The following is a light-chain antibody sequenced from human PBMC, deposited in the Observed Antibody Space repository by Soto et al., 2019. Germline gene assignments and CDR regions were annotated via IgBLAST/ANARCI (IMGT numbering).Light chain of an antibody. CDR1: SSDIGTYNF. Sequence: QSVLTQPASVSGSPGQSITMSCTGSSSDIGTYNFVSWYQQHAGKAPRLILYEVSNRPSGVSSRFSSSKSGNSASLTISGLQPEDEAHYFCSSYAATSTLVFGGGTKLTVL. CDR3: SSYAATSTLV. CDR2: EVS. J-gene: IGLJ3*02. V-gene: IGLV2-14*01.